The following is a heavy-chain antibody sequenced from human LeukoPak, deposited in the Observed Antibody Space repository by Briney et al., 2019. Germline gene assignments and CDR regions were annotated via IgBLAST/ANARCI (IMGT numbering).Heavy chain of an antibody. CDR2: VYSSGVG. V-gene: IGHV4-4*07. CDR1: GGSITGYY. J-gene: IGHJ4*02. CDR3: AREEFLHEIDSSGYFVY. D-gene: IGHD3-22*01. Sequence: PSEPLSLTCTVSGGSITGYYWNWIRQPPGQGLEWLGRVYSSGVGNYNPSLTSRVTMSVDTSKNQFSLKLTSLTAADTAVYYCAREEFLHEIDSSGYFVYWGQGTLVTVSS.